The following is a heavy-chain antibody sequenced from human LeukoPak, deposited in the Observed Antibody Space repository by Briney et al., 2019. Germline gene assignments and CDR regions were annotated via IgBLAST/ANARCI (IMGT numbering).Heavy chain of an antibody. Sequence: GGSLRLSCAASGLTFSSYAMHWVRQAPGKGLEYVPAISSNGGSTYYANSVKGRFTISRDNSKNTLYLQMGSLRAEDMAVYYCARELPGIAVAGKGGYFDYWGQGTLVTVSS. V-gene: IGHV3-64*01. CDR3: ARELPGIAVAGKGGYFDY. CDR2: ISSNGGST. J-gene: IGHJ4*02. CDR1: GLTFSSYA. D-gene: IGHD6-19*01.